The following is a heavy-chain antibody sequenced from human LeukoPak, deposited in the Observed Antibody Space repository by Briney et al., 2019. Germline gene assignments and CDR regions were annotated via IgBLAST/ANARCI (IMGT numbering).Heavy chain of an antibody. Sequence: GESLRLSCAASGFTFSSYSMNWVRQAPGKGLEWVSSISSSSGYIYYADSVKGRFTISRDNAKNSLYLQMNSLRAGDTAVYYCAKLVTGRPSGYMDVWGKGTTVTVSS. CDR1: GFTFSSYS. CDR3: AKLVTGRPSGYMDV. V-gene: IGHV3-21*04. J-gene: IGHJ6*03. D-gene: IGHD6-6*01. CDR2: ISSSSGYI.